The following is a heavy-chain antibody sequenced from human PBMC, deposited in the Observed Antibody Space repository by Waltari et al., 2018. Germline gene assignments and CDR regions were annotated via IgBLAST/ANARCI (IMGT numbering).Heavy chain of an antibody. V-gene: IGHV3-15*01. CDR1: GFPFRNAW. D-gene: IGHD2-15*01. CDR3: TTDPVLTAFDY. CDR2: IKNKADGGTT. J-gene: IGHJ4*02. Sequence: EVQLVESGGGLVKPGGSLRLSCGASGFPFRNAWMSWVRQAPGKGLEGVGLIKNKADGGTTDYANPVKGRFSISRDDSKSTLYLQMNTLKSEDTAVYYCTTDPVLTAFDYWGQGTLVTVSS.